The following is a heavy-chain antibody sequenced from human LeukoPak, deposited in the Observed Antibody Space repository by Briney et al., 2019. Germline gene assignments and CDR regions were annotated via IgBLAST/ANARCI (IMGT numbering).Heavy chain of an antibody. Sequence: ASVKVSCKASGYTFTNYYMHWVRQAPGQGLEWMGLINPPGTSTNYAQKFRGRVTMTRDTSTTTVYMELSSLRSEDTAVYYCAREDSGGYFDYWGQGTLVTVSS. CDR1: GYTFTNYY. V-gene: IGHV1-46*01. D-gene: IGHD2-8*02. CDR2: INPPGTST. CDR3: AREDSGGYFDY. J-gene: IGHJ4*02.